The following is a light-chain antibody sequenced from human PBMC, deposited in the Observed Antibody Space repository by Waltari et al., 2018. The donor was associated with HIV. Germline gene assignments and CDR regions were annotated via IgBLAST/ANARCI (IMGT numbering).Light chain of an antibody. V-gene: IGLV2-11*01. CDR1: SSAVGGFTY. CDR3: CSYAGIYTFL. J-gene: IGLJ2*01. Sequence: QSALIQPRTVYGPPGQSVTTPCPGTSSAVGGFTYVSRYQQHPRKAPKRRIYDVTKRPSGVPDRFSGSKSGNTASLTISGLQAEDEADYYCCSYAGIYTFLFGGGTKLTVL. CDR2: DVT.